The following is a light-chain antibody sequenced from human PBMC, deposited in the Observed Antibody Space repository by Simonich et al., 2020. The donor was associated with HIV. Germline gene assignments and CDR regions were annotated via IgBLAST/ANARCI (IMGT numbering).Light chain of an antibody. Sequence: AVRMTQSPSSLSASTGDRVTITCRASQNINTFLAWYQQKPGKAPNLLIYAVSTWQSGVPSRFSGSGSGIDFTLTISRLQPEDFATYYCQQFYSTPQTFGQGTKVEVK. CDR3: QQFYSTPQT. CDR2: AVS. CDR1: QNINTF. J-gene: IGKJ1*01. V-gene: IGKV1-8*01.